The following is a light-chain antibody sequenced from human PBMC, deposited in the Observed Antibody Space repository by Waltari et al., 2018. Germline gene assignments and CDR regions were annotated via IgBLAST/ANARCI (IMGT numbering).Light chain of an antibody. CDR3: QQYGSSPHT. J-gene: IGKJ2*01. V-gene: IGKV3-20*01. CDR1: QSVSSSY. CDR2: GAS. Sequence: EIVLTQSPGTLSLSPGERATTSCRASQSVSSSYLAWYQQNPGQAPRLLIYGASSRATGIPDRFSGSGSGTDFTLTISRLEPEDFAVYYCQQYGSSPHTFGQGTKLEIK.